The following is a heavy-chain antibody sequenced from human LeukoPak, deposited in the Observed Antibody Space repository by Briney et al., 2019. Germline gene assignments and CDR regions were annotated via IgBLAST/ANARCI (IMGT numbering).Heavy chain of an antibody. J-gene: IGHJ4*02. CDR3: ARARTTRGFDY. Sequence: GGSLRLSCAASGFTFNSYGIHWVRQAPGKGLEWVAFIWYDGSNKYYADSVKGRFTISRDNSKNTLYLRMNSLRAEDTAVYYCARARTTRGFDYWGQGTLVTVSS. CDR2: IWYDGSNK. CDR1: GFTFNSYG. V-gene: IGHV3-33*01. D-gene: IGHD4-17*01.